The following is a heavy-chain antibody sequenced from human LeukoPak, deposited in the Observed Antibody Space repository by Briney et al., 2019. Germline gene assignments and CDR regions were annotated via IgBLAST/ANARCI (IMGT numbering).Heavy chain of an antibody. V-gene: IGHV4-59*01. CDR1: GGSISSYY. J-gene: IGHJ5*02. CDR2: ISYSGST. CDR3: AREGTAGTNLNWFDP. D-gene: IGHD1-1*01. Sequence: SQTLSLTCTVSGGSISSYYWSWIRQPPGKGLEWIGYISYSGSTNFNPSLKSRVTISVDTSKNQFSLKLSSVTAADTAVYYCAREGTAGTNLNWFDPWGQGTLVTVSS.